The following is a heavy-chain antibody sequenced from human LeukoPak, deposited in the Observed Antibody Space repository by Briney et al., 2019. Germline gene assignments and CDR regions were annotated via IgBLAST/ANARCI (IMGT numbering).Heavy chain of an antibody. D-gene: IGHD4-17*01. J-gene: IGHJ5*02. V-gene: IGHV1-18*04. CDR1: GYIFTDYY. Sequence: ASVKVSCKASGYIFTDYYMHWVRQAPGQGLEWMGWISAYNGNTNYAQKLQGRVTMTTDTSTSTAYMELRSLRSDDTAVYYCARSYYGGKRGWFDPWGQGTLVTVSS. CDR2: ISAYNGNT. CDR3: ARSYYGGKRGWFDP.